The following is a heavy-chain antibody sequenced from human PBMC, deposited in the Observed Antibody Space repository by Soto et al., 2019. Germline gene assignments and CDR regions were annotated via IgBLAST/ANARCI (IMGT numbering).Heavy chain of an antibody. CDR2: IYYSGST. V-gene: IGHV4-59*01. J-gene: IGHJ6*02. Sequence: SETLSLTCTVSGGSISSYYWSWIRQPPGKGLEWIGYIYYSGSTNYNPSLKSRVTISVDTSKNQFSLKLSSVTAADTAVYYCARSSGYLYASDMDAWGQGNTLTVSS. D-gene: IGHD3-22*01. CDR3: ARSSGYLYASDMDA. CDR1: GGSISSYY.